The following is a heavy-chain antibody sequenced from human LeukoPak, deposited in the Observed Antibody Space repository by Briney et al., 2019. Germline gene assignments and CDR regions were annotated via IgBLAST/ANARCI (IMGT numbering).Heavy chain of an antibody. CDR2: INAGNGNT. CDR1: GYTFTSYA. D-gene: IGHD3-22*01. CDR3: ARDVSGLGVDY. J-gene: IGHJ4*02. V-gene: IGHV1-3*01. Sequence: ASVKVSCKASGYTFTSYAMHWVRQAPGQRLEWMGYINAGNGNTKYSQKFQGRVTMTRDTSTSTVYVELSSPRSEDTAVYYCARDVSGLGVDYWGQGTLVTVSS.